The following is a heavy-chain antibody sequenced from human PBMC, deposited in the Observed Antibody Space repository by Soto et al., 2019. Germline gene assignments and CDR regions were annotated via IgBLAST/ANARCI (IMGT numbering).Heavy chain of an antibody. J-gene: IGHJ5*02. CDR1: GGSISSGGYY. CDR3: ARVPRNYDFWSGYYGNWFDP. V-gene: IGHV4-31*03. Sequence: SETLSLTCTVSGGSISSGGYYWSWVRQHPGKGLEWIGYIYYSGSTYYNPSLKSRVTISVDTSKNQFSLKLSSVTAADTAVYYCARVPRNYDFWSGYYGNWFDPWGQGTLVTVSS. CDR2: IYYSGST. D-gene: IGHD3-3*01.